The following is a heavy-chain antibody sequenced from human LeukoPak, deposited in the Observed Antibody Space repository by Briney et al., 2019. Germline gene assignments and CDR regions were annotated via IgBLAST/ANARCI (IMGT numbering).Heavy chain of an antibody. V-gene: IGHV3-74*01. Sequence: GGSLRLSCTASGFSFSGHWMHWARQLPGKGLVWVSRISPTGSTTSYADSVKGRFTVSRDNAKNLLYLQVNSLRAEDTAVYYCARDVSNSGWYEGTFDVWGQGTMVTVSS. J-gene: IGHJ3*01. CDR1: GFSFSGHW. CDR3: ARDVSNSGWYEGTFDV. D-gene: IGHD6-19*01. CDR2: ISPTGSTT.